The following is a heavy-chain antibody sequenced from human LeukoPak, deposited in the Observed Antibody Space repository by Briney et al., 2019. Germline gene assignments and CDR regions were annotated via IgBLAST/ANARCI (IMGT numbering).Heavy chain of an antibody. Sequence: PSETLSLTCGVSGGSISSYYWSWIRQPPGKGLEWIAYLFYSGSTDYNPSLESRVTISVDTSKNQFSLKLRSVTAADTAVYYCATVAVIRGVTYFDYWGQGTLVTVSS. CDR1: GGSISSYY. J-gene: IGHJ4*02. D-gene: IGHD3-10*01. CDR2: LFYSGST. V-gene: IGHV4-59*01. CDR3: ATVAVIRGVTYFDY.